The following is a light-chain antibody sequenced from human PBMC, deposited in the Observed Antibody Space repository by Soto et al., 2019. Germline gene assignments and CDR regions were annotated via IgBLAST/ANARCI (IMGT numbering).Light chain of an antibody. J-gene: IGKJ5*01. CDR1: QDISNY. CDR3: QQFDNFPRAIT. CDR2: GSS. Sequence: DIQMTQSPSSLSASVGDRVTITCQASQDISNYLNWYQQKPGKAPKLLIYGSSNLETGVPSRFSGSGSGTEFTFTISSLQPEDIATYYCQQFDNFPRAITFGQGTRLELK. V-gene: IGKV1-33*01.